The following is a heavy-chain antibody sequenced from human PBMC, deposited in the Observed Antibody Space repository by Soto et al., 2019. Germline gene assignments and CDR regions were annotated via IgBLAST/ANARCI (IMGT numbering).Heavy chain of an antibody. D-gene: IGHD6-19*01. J-gene: IGHJ6*02. V-gene: IGHV1-18*01. CDR1: GYTFTSYG. Sequence: ASVKVSCKASGYTFTSYGISWVRQAPGQGLEWMGWISAYNGNTNYAQKLQGRVTMTTDTSTSTAYMELRSLRSDDTAVYYCARDRTEPGYSSGTDDYYYYGMDVWGQGTTVTVSS. CDR3: ARDRTEPGYSSGTDDYYYYGMDV. CDR2: ISAYNGNT.